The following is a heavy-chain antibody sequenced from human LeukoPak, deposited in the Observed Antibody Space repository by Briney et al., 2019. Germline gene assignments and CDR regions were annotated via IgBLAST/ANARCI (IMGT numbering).Heavy chain of an antibody. Sequence: GGSLRLSCVASGFTFTSDAMNWVRQAPGKRLEWVSSTVSRGTTQYADSVKGRFTVSRDTSKNTLYLQMNSLRADDTAVYYCAKCSTSAYTTGWCNWIDPWGQGTLVTVSS. CDR3: AKCSTSAYTTGWCNWIDP. J-gene: IGHJ5*02. CDR2: TVSRGTT. CDR1: GFTFTSDA. D-gene: IGHD6-19*01. V-gene: IGHV3-23*01.